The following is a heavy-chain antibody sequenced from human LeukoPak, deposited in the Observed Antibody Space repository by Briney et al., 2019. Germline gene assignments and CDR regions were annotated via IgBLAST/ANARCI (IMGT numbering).Heavy chain of an antibody. V-gene: IGHV4-59*12. CDR3: ARGYSSNWYGDNWFDP. CDR2: IYYSGST. J-gene: IGHJ5*02. D-gene: IGHD6-13*01. Sequence: SETLSLTCTVSGGSISSYYWSWIRQPPGKGLEWIGYIYYSGSTYYNPSLKSRVTISIDTSKNQFSLKLSSVTAADTAVYYCARGYSSNWYGDNWFDPWGQGTLVTVSS. CDR1: GGSISSYY.